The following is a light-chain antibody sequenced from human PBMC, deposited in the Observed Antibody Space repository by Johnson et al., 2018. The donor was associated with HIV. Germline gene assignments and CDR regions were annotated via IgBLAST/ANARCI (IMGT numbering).Light chain of an antibody. CDR2: DNN. CDR3: GTWAGSLSAGV. Sequence: QSVLTQPPSVSAAPGQKVTISCSGSSSNIGNNYVSWYQQLPGTAPKLLIYDNNKRPSGIPDRFSGSKSGTSATLNITGLQPGDEADYYCGTWAGSLSAGVFGTGTKVTVL. CDR1: SSNIGNNY. J-gene: IGLJ1*01. V-gene: IGLV1-51*01.